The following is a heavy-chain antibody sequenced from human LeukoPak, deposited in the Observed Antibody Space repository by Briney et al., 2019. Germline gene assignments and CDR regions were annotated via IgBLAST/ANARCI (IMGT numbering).Heavy chain of an antibody. V-gene: IGHV3-30*03. J-gene: IGHJ4*02. Sequence: PGGSLRLSCAASGFIFSSYGMHWVRQAPGKGLEWVAVISYDGSNKYYADSVKGRFTISRDNSKNTLYLQMNSLRAEDTAVYYCARVDYWGQGTLVTVSS. CDR1: GFIFSSYG. CDR2: ISYDGSNK. CDR3: ARVDY.